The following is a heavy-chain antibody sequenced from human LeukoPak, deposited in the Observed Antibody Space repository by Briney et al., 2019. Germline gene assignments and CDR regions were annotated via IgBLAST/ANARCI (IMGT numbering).Heavy chain of an antibody. CDR2: INPSGGST. CDR3: AREAAVAPTPNWFDP. V-gene: IGHV1-46*01. D-gene: IGHD2-15*01. CDR1: GYTFTSYY. Sequence: GASVNVSCKASGYTFTSYYMHWVRQAPGQGLEWMGIINPSGGSTSYAQKFQGRVTMTRDTSTSTVYMELSSLRSEDTAVYYCAREAAVAPTPNWFDPWGQGTLVTVSS. J-gene: IGHJ5*02.